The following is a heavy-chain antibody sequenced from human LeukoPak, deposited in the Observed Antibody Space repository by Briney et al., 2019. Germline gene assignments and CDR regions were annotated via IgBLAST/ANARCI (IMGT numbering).Heavy chain of an antibody. CDR2: IWYDGSNK. J-gene: IGHJ3*02. D-gene: IGHD5-18*01. V-gene: IGHV3-33*01. CDR3: ARGKIQLWLITMNDAFDI. CDR1: GFTFSSYG. Sequence: GGSLRLSCAASGFTFSSYGMHWVRQAPGEGLEWVAVIWYDGSNKYYADSVKGRFTISRDNSKNTLYLQMNSLRAEDTAVYYCARGKIQLWLITMNDAFDIWGQGTMVTVSS.